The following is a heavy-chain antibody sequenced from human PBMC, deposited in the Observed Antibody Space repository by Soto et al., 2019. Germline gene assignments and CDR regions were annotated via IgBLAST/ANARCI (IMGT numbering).Heavy chain of an antibody. Sequence: PGGSLRLSCVASGFTFSDYAMSWVRQAPGKGLEWVSAISSSGSCIYYADSVKGRFTISRDNAKNSLYLQMNSLRAEDTAVYYCARETEFRDLAAAGTYYYYYMDVWGKGTTVTVSS. D-gene: IGHD6-13*01. CDR3: ARETEFRDLAAAGTYYYYYMDV. J-gene: IGHJ6*03. CDR1: GFTFSDYA. V-gene: IGHV3-21*01. CDR2: ISSSGSCI.